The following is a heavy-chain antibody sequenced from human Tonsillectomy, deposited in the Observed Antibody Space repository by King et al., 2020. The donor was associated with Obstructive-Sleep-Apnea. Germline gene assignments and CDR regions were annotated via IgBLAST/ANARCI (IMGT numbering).Heavy chain of an antibody. CDR3: ARDGSGSSGAFDV. Sequence: QLQESGPELVKPSQTLSLTCTVSGCSISSGSNYWSWIRQHPRKCLEWIGYIAYSGSTFYNRALKSRLIISVDASTNHFSRKLSSVTAADTAVYYCARDGSGSSGAFDVWGQGTMVTLSS. D-gene: IGHD3-10*01. J-gene: IGHJ3*01. CDR2: IAYSGST. V-gene: IGHV4-31*03. CDR1: GCSISSGSNY.